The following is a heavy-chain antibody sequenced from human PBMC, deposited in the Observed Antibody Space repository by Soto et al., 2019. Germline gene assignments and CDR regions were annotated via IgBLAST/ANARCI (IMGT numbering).Heavy chain of an antibody. Sequence: QVQLVQSGAEVKKPGSSVKVSCKASGGTFSPYTINWVRQAPGQGLEWMGRIIPFNGVTNYAQKFQARVTITADKSTSTAYMELSGLRFEDTGMYYCTRDWEITVSTWSFGGFWGRGTLVTVSS. CDR2: IIPFNGVT. CDR1: GGTFSPYT. J-gene: IGHJ4*02. D-gene: IGHD3-10*01. V-gene: IGHV1-69*08. CDR3: TRDWEITVSTWSFGGF.